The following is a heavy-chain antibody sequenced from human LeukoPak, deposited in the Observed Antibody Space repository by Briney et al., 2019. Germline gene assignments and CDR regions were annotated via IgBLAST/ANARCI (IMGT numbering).Heavy chain of an antibody. CDR3: ARAYYYDSSGYCLDY. Sequence: NPSETLSLTCAVYGGSFSGYYWSWIRQPPGKGLEWIGEINHSGSTNYNPSLKSRVTISVDTSKNQFSLKLSSVTAADTAVYYCARAYYYDSSGYCLDYWGQGTLVTVSS. J-gene: IGHJ4*02. V-gene: IGHV4-34*01. CDR2: INHSGST. CDR1: GGSFSGYY. D-gene: IGHD3-22*01.